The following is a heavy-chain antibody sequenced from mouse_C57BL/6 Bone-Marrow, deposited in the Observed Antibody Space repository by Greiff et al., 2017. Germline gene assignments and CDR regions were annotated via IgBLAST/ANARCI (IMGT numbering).Heavy chain of an antibody. CDR1: GYTFTSYW. J-gene: IGHJ3*01. CDR2: IDPYDSYT. V-gene: IGHV1-69*01. Sequence: QVQLQQPGAELVMPGASVKLSCKASGYTFTSYWMPWVKQRPGQGLEWIGEIDPYDSYTNYNQKFKGKSTLTVDKSSSTAYMQLSSLASEDSAVYCCANLLAYWGQGTLVTVSA. CDR3: ANLLAY.